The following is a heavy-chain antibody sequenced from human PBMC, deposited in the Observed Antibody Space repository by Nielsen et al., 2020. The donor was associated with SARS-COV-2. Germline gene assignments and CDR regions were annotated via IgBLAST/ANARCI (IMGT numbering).Heavy chain of an antibody. CDR3: ARVRTETLGSNYYYGMDV. V-gene: IGHV4-39*07. CDR1: GGSISSSSYY. J-gene: IGHJ6*02. CDR2: INHSGST. Sequence: GSLRLSCTVSGGSISSSSYYWSWIRQPPGKGLEWIGEINHSGSTNYNPSLKSRVTISVDTSKNQFSLKLSSVTAADTAVYYCARVRTETLGSNYYYGMDVWGQGTTVTVSS. D-gene: IGHD4-11*01.